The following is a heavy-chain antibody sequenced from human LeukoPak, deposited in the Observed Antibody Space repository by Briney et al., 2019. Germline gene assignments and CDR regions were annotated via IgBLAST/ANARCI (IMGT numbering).Heavy chain of an antibody. Sequence: ASVKVSCKASGGTFSSYAISWVRQAPGQGLEWMGRIIPILGIANYAQKFQGRVTITADKSTSTAYMELSSLRSEDTAVYYCARTAAGTWVRGYFDYWGQGTLVTVSS. V-gene: IGHV1-69*04. CDR1: GGTFSSYA. CDR3: ARTAAGTWVRGYFDY. CDR2: IIPILGIA. D-gene: IGHD6-13*01. J-gene: IGHJ4*02.